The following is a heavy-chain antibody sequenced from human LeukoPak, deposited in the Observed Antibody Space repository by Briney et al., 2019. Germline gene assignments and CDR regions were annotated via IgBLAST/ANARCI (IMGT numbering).Heavy chain of an antibody. CDR1: GFTFSSYS. CDR3: AASTIAVAGN. D-gene: IGHD6-19*01. V-gene: IGHV3-48*01. J-gene: IGHJ1*01. Sequence: GGSLRLSCAASGFTFSSYSMNWVRQAPGKGLEWVSYISSSSSTIYYADSVKGRFTISRDNAKNSLYLQMNSLRAEDTAVYYCAASTIAVAGNWGQGTLVTVSS. CDR2: ISSSSSTI.